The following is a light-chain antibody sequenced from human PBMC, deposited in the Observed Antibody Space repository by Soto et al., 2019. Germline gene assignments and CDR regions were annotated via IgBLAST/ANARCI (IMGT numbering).Light chain of an antibody. J-gene: IGLJ1*01. CDR2: EVS. CDR1: SSDVGGYNY. CDR3: SSYAGSNTGV. V-gene: IGLV2-8*01. Sequence: QSALTQPASVSGSPGQSITISCTGTSSDVGGYNYVSWYQQHPGKAPKLIIYEVSQRPSGVPDRFSASKSGDTASLTVSGLRAEDEADYYCSSYAGSNTGVFGSGTKLTVL.